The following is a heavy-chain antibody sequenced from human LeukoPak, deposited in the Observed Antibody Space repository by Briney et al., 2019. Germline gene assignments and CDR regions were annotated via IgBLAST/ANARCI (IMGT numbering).Heavy chain of an antibody. CDR2: INSGYSNT. J-gene: IGHJ5*02. Sequence: ASVKVSCKASGYTFTNYAIHWVRQAPGQRLEWMGWINSGYSNTKYSQKFQGRVTITSDTSASTVYMEVRSLTSEDTAIYYCARDSYMAAADTWFDPWGQGTLVTVSS. CDR1: GYTFTNYA. V-gene: IGHV1-3*01. CDR3: ARDSYMAAADTWFDP. D-gene: IGHD6-13*01.